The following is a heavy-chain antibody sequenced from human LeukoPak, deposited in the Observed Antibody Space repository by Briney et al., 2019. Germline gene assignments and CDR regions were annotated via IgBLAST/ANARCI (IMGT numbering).Heavy chain of an antibody. CDR3: ARYCSSTSCYTEYFDY. Sequence: PSQTLSLTCTVSGGSISSGSYYWSWIRQPAGKGLEWIGRIYTSGSTNYNPSLKSRVTISVDTSKNQFSLKLSSVTAADTAVYYCARYCSSTSCYTEYFDYWGQGTLVTVSS. D-gene: IGHD2-2*02. J-gene: IGHJ4*02. V-gene: IGHV4-61*02. CDR2: IYTSGST. CDR1: GGSISSGSYY.